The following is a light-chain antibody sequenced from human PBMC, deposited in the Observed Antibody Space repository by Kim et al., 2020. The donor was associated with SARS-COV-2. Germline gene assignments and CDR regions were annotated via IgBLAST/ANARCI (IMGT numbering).Light chain of an antibody. Sequence: DIQMTQSPSSLSASVGERVTITCRPSQDINIWLAWYQQRPGKAPKSLIYAASNLQTGVPGRFSGSGSGTEFTLTIRSLQPEDFATYYCQQYVSYPNTFGQGTRLEIK. CDR2: AAS. V-gene: IGKV1D-16*01. CDR1: QDINIW. J-gene: IGKJ5*01. CDR3: QQYVSYPNT.